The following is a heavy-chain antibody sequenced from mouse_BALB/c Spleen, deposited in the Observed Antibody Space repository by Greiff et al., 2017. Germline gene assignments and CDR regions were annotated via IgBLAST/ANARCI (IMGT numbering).Heavy chain of an antibody. CDR1: GYAFSSSW. CDR3: ASEDYYGYGY. D-gene: IGHD1-2*01. CDR2: IYPGDGDT. Sequence: QVQLQQSGPELVKPGASVKISCKASGYAFSSSWMNWVKQRPGQGLEWIGRIYPGDGDTNYNGKFKGKATLTADKSSSTAYMQLISLTSVDSAVYCFASEDYYGYGYWGQGTTLTVSS. V-gene: IGHV1-82*01. J-gene: IGHJ2*01.